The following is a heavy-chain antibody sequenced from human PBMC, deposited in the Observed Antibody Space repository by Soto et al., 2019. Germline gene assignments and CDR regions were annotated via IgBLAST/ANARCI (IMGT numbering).Heavy chain of an antibody. Sequence: GGSLRLSCAASGFTFSSYGMHWVRQAPGKGLEWVAVIWYDGSNKYYADSVKGRFTISRVNSKNTLYLQMNSLRAEDTAVYYCARDAGSLRYYFDYWGQGTLVTVSS. CDR1: GFTFSSYG. V-gene: IGHV3-33*01. CDR2: IWYDGSNK. CDR3: ARDAGSLRYYFDY. J-gene: IGHJ4*02. D-gene: IGHD4-17*01.